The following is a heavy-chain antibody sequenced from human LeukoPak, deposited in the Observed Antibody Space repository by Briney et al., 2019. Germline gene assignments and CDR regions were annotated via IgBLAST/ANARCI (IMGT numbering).Heavy chain of an antibody. J-gene: IGHJ4*02. CDR1: GGSISGFY. CDR3: AREIEYSGYFDF. D-gene: IGHD2/OR15-2a*01. Sequence: KPSETLSLTCTVAGGSISGFYWSWLRQPPGKGLEWIGYIHYSGSTNYNPSLKSRVTISEDTSKNQFSLKLTSVTDADTAVYYCAREIEYSGYFDFWGQGTLVTVSS. CDR2: IHYSGST. V-gene: IGHV4-59*01.